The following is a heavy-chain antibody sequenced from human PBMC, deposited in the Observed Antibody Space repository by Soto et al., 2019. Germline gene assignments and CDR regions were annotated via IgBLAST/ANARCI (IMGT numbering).Heavy chain of an antibody. V-gene: IGHV1-18*01. J-gene: IGHJ6*02. CDR2: ISAYNGNT. CDR3: ARAGEDYYGSGRHQENYYYYGMDV. CDR1: GYTFTSYG. D-gene: IGHD3-10*01. Sequence: ASVKVSCKASGYTFTSYGISWVRQAPGQGLEWMGWISAYNGNTNYAQKLQGRVTMTTDTSTSTAYMELRSLRSDDTAVYYCARAGEDYYGSGRHQENYYYYGMDVWGQGTTVTVSS.